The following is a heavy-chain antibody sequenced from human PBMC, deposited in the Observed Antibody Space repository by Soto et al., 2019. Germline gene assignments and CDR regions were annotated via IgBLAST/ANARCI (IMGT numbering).Heavy chain of an antibody. D-gene: IGHD6-19*01. CDR2: TNSDGSDT. CDR1: GFTFSSYW. Sequence: EVQLVESGGGLVQPGGSLRLSCEASGFTFSSYWMYWVRQAPGKGLVWVSCTNSDGSDTSYADSVKGRFTISRDNAKNTLYLQMNSLRAEDTAVYYCARDRGWSLFDYWGQGTLVTVSS. CDR3: ARDRGWSLFDY. V-gene: IGHV3-74*01. J-gene: IGHJ4*02.